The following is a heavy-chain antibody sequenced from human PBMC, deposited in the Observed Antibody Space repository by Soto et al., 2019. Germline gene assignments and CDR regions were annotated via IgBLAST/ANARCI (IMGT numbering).Heavy chain of an antibody. CDR3: ATSSRGWGNYCDY. CDR2: LYNNENSGST. D-gene: IGHD6-19*01. J-gene: IGHJ4*02. CDR1: GDSVSRDSYF. Sequence: SETLSLTCTVSGDSVSRDSYFWSWIRHPKGKGLEWIGYLYNNENSGSTNYNTSLKSRVTISLDTSKNQVYLELRSVTAADTAVYYCATSSRGWGNYCDYWGQGTLVTV. V-gene: IGHV4-61*01.